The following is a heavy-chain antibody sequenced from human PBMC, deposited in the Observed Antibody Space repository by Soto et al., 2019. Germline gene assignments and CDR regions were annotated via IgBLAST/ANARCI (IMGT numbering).Heavy chain of an antibody. J-gene: IGHJ4*02. CDR3: ARATSPYDSSGYCDY. V-gene: IGHV1-18*01. Sequence: QVQLVQSGAEVKKPGASVKVSCKASGYTFTSYGISWVRQAPGQGLEWMGWISAYNGNTNYAQKLQGRVTMTTDTPTSTAYMELGSLRSDDTAVYYCARATSPYDSSGYCDYWGQGTLVTVSS. CDR1: GYTFTSYG. CDR2: ISAYNGNT. D-gene: IGHD3-22*01.